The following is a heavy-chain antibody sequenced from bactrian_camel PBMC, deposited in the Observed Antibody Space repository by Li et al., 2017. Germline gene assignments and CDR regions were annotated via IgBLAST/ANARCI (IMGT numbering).Heavy chain of an antibody. CDR1: GGTLEDAD. D-gene: IGHD7*01. J-gene: IGHJ4*01. Sequence: HVQLVESGGGSVQAGGSHVLSCTASGGTLEDADMGWYRQAPGDECPLVARLSTDGTAHYTESVEGRFTISQDNSKNTLYLQMNSLSPEDTALYYCAARQWGGGCSTSLLSLHGDFMYWSQGTQVTVS. V-gene: IGHV3S55*01. CDR3: AARQWGGGCSTSLLSLHGDFMY. CDR2: LSTDGTA.